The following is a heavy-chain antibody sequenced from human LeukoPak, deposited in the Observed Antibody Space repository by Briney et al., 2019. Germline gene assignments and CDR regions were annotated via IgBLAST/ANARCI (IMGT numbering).Heavy chain of an antibody. Sequence: SETLSLTCTVSGGSISSSSYYWGWIRQPPGKGLEWIGSIYYSGSTYYNPSLKSRVTISVDTSKNQFSLKLSSVTAADTAVYCCARDLGSWEFDYWGQGTLVTVSS. J-gene: IGHJ4*02. CDR1: GGSISSSSYY. D-gene: IGHD1-26*01. V-gene: IGHV4-39*07. CDR2: IYYSGST. CDR3: ARDLGSWEFDY.